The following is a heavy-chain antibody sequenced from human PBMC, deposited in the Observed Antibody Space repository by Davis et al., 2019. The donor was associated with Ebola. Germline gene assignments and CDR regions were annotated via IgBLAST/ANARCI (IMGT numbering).Heavy chain of an antibody. Sequence: PSETLSLTCTVSGGSISSGSYYWSWIRQPAGKGLEWIGHIYTSGSTNYNPSLKSRVTISVDTSKNQFSLKLSSVTAADTAVYYCARDASYSSSSGGFDYWGQGTLVTVSS. CDR3: ARDASYSSSSGGFDY. CDR2: IYTSGST. J-gene: IGHJ4*02. CDR1: GGSISSGSYY. D-gene: IGHD6-6*01. V-gene: IGHV4-61*09.